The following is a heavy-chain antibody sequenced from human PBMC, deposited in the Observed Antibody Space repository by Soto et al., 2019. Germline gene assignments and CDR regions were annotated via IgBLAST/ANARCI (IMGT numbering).Heavy chain of an antibody. V-gene: IGHV3-23*01. CDR1: GFPFSSYA. CDR3: AKGGYYSLFDI. Sequence: GGSLRLSCVASGFPFSSYAMSWVRQTPGKGLEWVSGISGSGGRTYYADSVKGRFTISRDNTNNTLSLQMHILRVEDTAVYFCAKGGYYSLFDIWGQGTMVTVSS. J-gene: IGHJ3*02. CDR2: ISGSGGRT. D-gene: IGHD3-3*01.